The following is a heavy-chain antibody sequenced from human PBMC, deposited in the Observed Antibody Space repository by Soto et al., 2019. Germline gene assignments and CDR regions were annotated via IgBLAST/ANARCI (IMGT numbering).Heavy chain of an antibody. CDR2: IDPSDSYT. J-gene: IGHJ2*01. CDR3: ARHSRSRITGLGAGAYWYFDL. Sequence: EVQLVQSGAEVKKPGESLRISCKGSGYSFTSYWISWVRQMPGKGLEWMGRIDPSDSYTNYSPSFQGHVTISADKSISTAYLQWSSLKASDTAMYYCARHSRSRITGLGAGAYWYFDLWGRGTLVTVSS. CDR1: GYSFTSYW. V-gene: IGHV5-10-1*03. D-gene: IGHD1-20*01.